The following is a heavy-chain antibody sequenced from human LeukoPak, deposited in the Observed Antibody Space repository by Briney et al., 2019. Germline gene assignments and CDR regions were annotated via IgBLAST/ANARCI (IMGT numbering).Heavy chain of an antibody. J-gene: IGHJ4*02. CDR1: GGSISSSNYD. Sequence: TSETLSLTCTVSGGSISSSNYDWGWIRQPPGKGLEGIAYIYYSWTTNYNPSLNSPVTISVDTSKIQFSLILTSVTAADTAVYYCASSLAAAGPYYFDSWGQGTLVTVSS. V-gene: IGHV4-61*05. D-gene: IGHD6-13*01. CDR2: IYYSWTT. CDR3: ASSLAAAGPYYFDS.